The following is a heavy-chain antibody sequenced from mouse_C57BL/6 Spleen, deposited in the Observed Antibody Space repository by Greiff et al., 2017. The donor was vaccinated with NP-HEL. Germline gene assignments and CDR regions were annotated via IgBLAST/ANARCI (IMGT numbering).Heavy chain of an antibody. D-gene: IGHD2-2*01. CDR3: KRVPYGYDGYYYAMDY. CDR2: ISSGGDYI. CDR1: GFTFSSYA. V-gene: IGHV5-9-1*02. Sequence: EVQRVESGEGLVKPGGSLKLSCAASGFTFSSYAMSWVRQTPEKRLEWVAYISSGGDYIYYADTVKGRFTISRDNARNTLYLQMSSMKSEDTAMYYCKRVPYGYDGYYYAMDYWGQGTSVTVSS. J-gene: IGHJ4*01.